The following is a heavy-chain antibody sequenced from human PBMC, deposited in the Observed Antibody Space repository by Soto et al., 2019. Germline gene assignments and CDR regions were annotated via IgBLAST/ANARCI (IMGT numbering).Heavy chain of an antibody. CDR3: ARVYCSGTSCYDPGMDV. CDR1: GGTFSSYA. Sequence: QVQLVQSGAEVKKPGSSVKVSCKASGGTFSSYAISWVRQAPGQGLEWMGGIIPIFGTANYAQKFQGRVTITADESTSTAYMELSSLRSEDTAVYYCARVYCSGTSCYDPGMDVWGQGTTVTVSS. V-gene: IGHV1-69*01. CDR2: IIPIFGTA. D-gene: IGHD2-2*01. J-gene: IGHJ6*02.